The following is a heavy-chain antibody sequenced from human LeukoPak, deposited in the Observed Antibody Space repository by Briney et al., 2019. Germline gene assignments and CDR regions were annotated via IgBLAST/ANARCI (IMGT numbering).Heavy chain of an antibody. CDR1: GGTFSSYA. V-gene: IGHV1-69*05. CDR2: IIPIFGTA. Sequence: ASVKVSCKASGGTFSSYAISRVRQAPGQGLEWMGRIIPIFGTANYAQKFRGRVTITTDESTSTAYMELSSLRSEDTAVYYCARPRSPPVFSSIAAPPLDYWGQGTLVTVSS. J-gene: IGHJ4*02. CDR3: ARPRSPPVFSSIAAPPLDY. D-gene: IGHD6-6*01.